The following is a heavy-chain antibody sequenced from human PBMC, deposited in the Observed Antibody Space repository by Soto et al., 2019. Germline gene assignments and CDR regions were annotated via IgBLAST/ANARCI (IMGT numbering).Heavy chain of an antibody. CDR3: SRDNYNDY. V-gene: IGHV3-7*01. CDR2: IKQDGSET. Sequence: GGSLRLSCAGSGFKFSNNWMSWVRQAPGKGLEWVANIKQDGSETYYVDSVKGRFTISRGNAQSLLFLQMSSLRAEDTAVYFCSRDNYNDYWGQGTLVTVSS. CDR1: GFKFSNNW. J-gene: IGHJ4*02. D-gene: IGHD4-4*01.